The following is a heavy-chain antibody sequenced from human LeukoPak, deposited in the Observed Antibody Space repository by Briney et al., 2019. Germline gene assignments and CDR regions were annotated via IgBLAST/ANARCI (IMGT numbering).Heavy chain of an antibody. D-gene: IGHD4-23*01. V-gene: IGHV5-51*01. CDR3: ARRLYGGTYFDY. J-gene: IGHJ4*02. CDR1: GYNFTTYW. Sequence: GESLKISCKGSGYNFTTYWVAWVRHMPGKGLEWMGIIYPGDSDTRYSPSFQGQVTISADKSISTAYLQWSSLKASDTAMYYCARRLYGGTYFDYWGQGTLVTVSS. CDR2: IYPGDSDT.